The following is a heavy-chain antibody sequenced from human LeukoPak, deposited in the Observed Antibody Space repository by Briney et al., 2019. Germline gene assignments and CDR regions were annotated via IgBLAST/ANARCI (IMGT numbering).Heavy chain of an antibody. V-gene: IGHV4-34*01. J-gene: IGHJ4*02. D-gene: IGHD2-2*01. CDR2: INHSGNT. CDR1: GGSFSGYY. CDR3: ASGSSLDY. Sequence: PSETLSLTCAVYGGSFSGYYWSWIRQPPGKGLEWIGEINHSGNTNYNPSLKSRVTISVDTSKNQFSLKLSSVTAADTAVYYCASGSSLDYWGQGTLVTVSS.